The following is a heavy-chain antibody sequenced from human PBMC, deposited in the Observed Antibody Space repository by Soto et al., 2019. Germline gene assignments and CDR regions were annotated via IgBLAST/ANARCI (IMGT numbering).Heavy chain of an antibody. V-gene: IGHV3-30*18. CDR3: AKDLRIVLMVYASPFDY. CDR1: GFTFSSYG. CDR2: ISYDGSNK. D-gene: IGHD2-8*01. J-gene: IGHJ4*02. Sequence: GGSLRLSCAASGFTFSSYGMHWVRQAPGKGLEWVAVISYDGSNKYYADSVKGRFTISRDNSKNTLYLQMNSLRAEDTAVYYCAKDLRIVLMVYASPFDYWGQGTLVTVSS.